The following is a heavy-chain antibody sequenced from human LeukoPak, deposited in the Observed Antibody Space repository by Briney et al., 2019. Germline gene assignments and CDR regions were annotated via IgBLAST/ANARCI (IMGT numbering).Heavy chain of an antibody. CDR2: INPNSGGT. D-gene: IGHD6-13*01. J-gene: IGHJ5*02. Sequence: ASVKVSCTASGYTFTGYYMHWVRQAPGQGLEWMGRINPNSGGTNYVQKFQGRVTMTRDTSISTAYMELSRLRSDDTAVYYCARQGIAINWFDPWGQGTLVTVSS. CDR3: ARQGIAINWFDP. CDR1: GYTFTGYY. V-gene: IGHV1-2*06.